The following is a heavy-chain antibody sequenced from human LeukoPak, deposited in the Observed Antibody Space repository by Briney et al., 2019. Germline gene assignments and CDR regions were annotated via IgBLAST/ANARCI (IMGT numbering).Heavy chain of an antibody. V-gene: IGHV1-46*01. CDR3: ARSNHYYDSSGYFGN. Sequence: ASVKVSCKASGYTFTIYYMHWVRQAPGEGLEWMGIINPSGGSTSYAQKFQSRVTMTRDTSTSTVYMELSSLRSEDTDVYYCARSNHYYDSSGYFGNWGQGTLVTVSS. CDR2: INPSGGST. J-gene: IGHJ4*02. D-gene: IGHD3-22*01. CDR1: GYTFTIYY.